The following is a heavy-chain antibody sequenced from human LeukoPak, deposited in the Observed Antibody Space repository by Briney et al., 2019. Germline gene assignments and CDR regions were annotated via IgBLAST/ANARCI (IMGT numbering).Heavy chain of an antibody. D-gene: IGHD4-17*01. V-gene: IGHV3-23*01. CDR2: ITGSGRTT. Sequence: GGSLRLSCAASGFTFSDYAMSWVRQAPGKGLEWVSTITGSGRTTYYADSVKGRFTTSRDNSKNMLYLQIVSLRADDTAVYYGAEEEGSTYPTFDYWGQGALVTVSS. CDR3: AEEEGSTYPTFDY. CDR1: GFTFSDYA. J-gene: IGHJ4*02.